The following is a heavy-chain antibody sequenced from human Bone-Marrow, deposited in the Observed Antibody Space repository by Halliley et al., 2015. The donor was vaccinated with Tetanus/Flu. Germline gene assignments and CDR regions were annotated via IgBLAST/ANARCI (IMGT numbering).Heavy chain of an antibody. CDR3: ARDAKAYYYDSSGSNWLDS. CDR2: IYHSGTA. V-gene: IGHV4-4*02. D-gene: IGHD3-22*01. CDR1: GGSISSNNW. J-gene: IGHJ5*01. Sequence: TLSLTCDVSGGSISSNNWWSWVRQPPGKGLEWIGEIYHSGTANYNPSLQSRLTMSVDKSKNQFSLKLYSVTAADTAVYYCARDAKAYYYDSSGSNWLDSWGQGTLVTVSS.